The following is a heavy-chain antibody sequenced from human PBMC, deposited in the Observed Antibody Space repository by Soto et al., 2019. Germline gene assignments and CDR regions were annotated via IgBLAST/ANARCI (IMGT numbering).Heavy chain of an antibody. V-gene: IGHV3-30-3*01. D-gene: IGHD3-22*01. CDR2: ISYDGSNK. CDR1: GFTFSSYA. J-gene: IGHJ4*02. Sequence: GGSLRLSCAASGFTFSSYAMHWVRQAPGKGLEWVAVISYDGSNKYYADSVKGRFTISGDNSKNTLYLQMNSLRAEDTAVYYCARASLPNYYEGYYFDYWGQGTLVTVSS. CDR3: ARASLPNYYEGYYFDY.